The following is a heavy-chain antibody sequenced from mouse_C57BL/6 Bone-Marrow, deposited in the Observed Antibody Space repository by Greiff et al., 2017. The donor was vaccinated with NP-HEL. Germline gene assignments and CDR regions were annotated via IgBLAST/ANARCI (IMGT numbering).Heavy chain of an antibody. CDR2: IYPGDGDT. CDR3: AAGETAQASFDY. CDR1: GYAFSSSW. D-gene: IGHD3-2*02. J-gene: IGHJ2*01. Sequence: QVQLQQSGPELVKPGASVKISCKASGYAFSSSWMNWVKQRPGKGLEWIGRIYPGDGDTNYNGKFKGKATLTADKSSSTAYMQLSSLTSEDSAVYVCAAGETAQASFDYWGQGTPLTVSS. V-gene: IGHV1-82*01.